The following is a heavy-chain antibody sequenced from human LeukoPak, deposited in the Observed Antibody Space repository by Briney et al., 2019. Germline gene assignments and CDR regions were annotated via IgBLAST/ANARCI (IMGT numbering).Heavy chain of an antibody. V-gene: IGHV3-23*01. J-gene: IGHJ4*02. CDR1: GFTFSSYA. Sequence: PGRCLRLACAASGFTFSSYAMSWVSQPAGNWMEWVSAISGSGGSTYYADSVKAPCIMSSDKSKHTLYLQMNRLRAAQTSIYYCAKILKAFSDYVDFEYCGQGTLGTV. CDR3: AKILKAFSDYVDFEY. D-gene: IGHD4-17*01. CDR2: ISGSGGST.